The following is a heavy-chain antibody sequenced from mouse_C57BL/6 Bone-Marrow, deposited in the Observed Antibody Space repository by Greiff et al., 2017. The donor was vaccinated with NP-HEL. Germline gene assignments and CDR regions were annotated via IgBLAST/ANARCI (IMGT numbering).Heavy chain of an antibody. CDR1: GYSFTSYY. Sequence: QVQLVESGPELVKPGASVKISCKASGYSFTSYYIHWVKQRPGQGLEWIGWIYPGSGNTKYNEKFKGKATLTADTSSSTAYMQLSSLTSEDSAVYYCARETVVATRAWFAYWGQGTLVTVSA. D-gene: IGHD1-1*01. J-gene: IGHJ3*01. V-gene: IGHV1-66*01. CDR3: ARETVVATRAWFAY. CDR2: IYPGSGNT.